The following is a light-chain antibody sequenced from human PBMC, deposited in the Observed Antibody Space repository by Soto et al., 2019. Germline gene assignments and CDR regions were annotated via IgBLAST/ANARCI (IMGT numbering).Light chain of an antibody. Sequence: EIVLTQSPGTLSLSPGERATLSCRASQSVSSSYLAWYQQKPGQATRLLIYGASSRATGIPDRFSGSGSGTDFTLTISRLEPDDFAVYYCQHCGSSRSLFTFGPGTKVDIK. CDR2: GAS. J-gene: IGKJ3*01. CDR3: QHCGSSRSLFT. V-gene: IGKV3-20*01. CDR1: QSVSSSY.